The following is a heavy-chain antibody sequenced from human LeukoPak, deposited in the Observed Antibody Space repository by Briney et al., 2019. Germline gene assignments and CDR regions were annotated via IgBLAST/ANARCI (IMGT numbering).Heavy chain of an antibody. D-gene: IGHD4-11*01. CDR2: IYHSGTT. V-gene: IGHV4-38-2*01. Sequence: SETLSLTCAVSIYSISSGYHWGWIRQPPGKGLEWIGTIYHSGTTYYNPSLKGRLTISVDTSKNQFSLRLSSVTAADTAVYYCARTTVTTPSGGPFDYWGQGTLLTVSS. CDR3: ARTTVTTPSGGPFDY. CDR1: IYSISSGYH. J-gene: IGHJ4*02.